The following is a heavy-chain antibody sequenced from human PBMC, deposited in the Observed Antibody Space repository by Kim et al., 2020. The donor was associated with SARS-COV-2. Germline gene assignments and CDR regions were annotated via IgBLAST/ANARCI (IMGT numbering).Heavy chain of an antibody. CDR2: ISYDGSNE. D-gene: IGHD2-2*01. J-gene: IGHJ4*01. CDR1: GFTFSSYA. V-gene: IGHV3-30*04. CDR3: ARGGGGSSTEDNTDY. Sequence: GGSLRLSCAASGFTFSSYAMHWVRQAPGKGLEWVAVISYDGSNEYYVDSVKGRFTISRDNSKNTLYLQMNSLRAEDTAVYYCARGGGGSSTEDNTDYWG.